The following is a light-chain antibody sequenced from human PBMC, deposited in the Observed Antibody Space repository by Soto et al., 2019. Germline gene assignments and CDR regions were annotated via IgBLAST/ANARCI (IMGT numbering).Light chain of an antibody. CDR1: QSVSSN. V-gene: IGKV3-15*01. CDR2: GAS. J-gene: IGKJ1*01. Sequence: EIVMTQSPATLSVSPGERATLSCRASQSVSSNLAWYQQKPGQAPRLLIYGASTRATGIPARFSGSGSGTDFTLTISSLQSEDFAVYYCQHYNNWPPWTFGQGTRVGIK. CDR3: QHYNNWPPWT.